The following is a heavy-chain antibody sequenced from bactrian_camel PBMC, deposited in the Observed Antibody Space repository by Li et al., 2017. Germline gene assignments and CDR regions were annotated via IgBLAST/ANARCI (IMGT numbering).Heavy chain of an antibody. D-gene: IGHD3*01. V-gene: IGHV3S53*01. CDR2: ISSDGTT. J-gene: IGHJ6*01. CDR1: GYIFSSCG. Sequence: VQLVESGGGSVQAGGSLKLSCAASGYIFSSCGMGWYRQAPGKERELVSTISSDGTTSYADSVKGRFTISLDYAARTGYLQMDSLKPEDTAMYYCAAYEGYACVSGSCCFTQAPGDFDYWGHGTQVTVS. CDR3: AAYEGYACVSGSCCFTQAPGDFDY.